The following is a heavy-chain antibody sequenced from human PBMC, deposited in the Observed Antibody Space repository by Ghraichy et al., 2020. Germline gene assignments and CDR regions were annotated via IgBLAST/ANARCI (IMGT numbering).Heavy chain of an antibody. J-gene: IGHJ6*02. D-gene: IGHD1-20*01. V-gene: IGHV4-59*01. CDR3: ARGISYNWNYYYYGMDV. CDR1: GGSISSYY. Sequence: SQTLPLTCTVSGGSISSYYWTWIRQPPGKGLEWIGYIYYSGSTNYNPSLMSRVTISVDTSKNQFSLKLNSVTAADTAVYYCARGISYNWNYYYYGMDVWGQGTTFIVSS. CDR2: IYYSGST.